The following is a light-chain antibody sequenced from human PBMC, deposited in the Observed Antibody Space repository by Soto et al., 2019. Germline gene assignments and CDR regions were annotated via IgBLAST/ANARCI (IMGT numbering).Light chain of an antibody. CDR3: QQHGSSPRT. Sequence: ELVLTRCPGSRALSPGERAAVSCRASQSVCSSYSALDQQKPGQAPRLLIYGASTRATGIPDRFSGSGSETDFTLTISTLEPEDLAVYYCQQHGSSPRTFGQGTKADI. CDR1: QSVCSSY. CDR2: GAS. J-gene: IGKJ1*01. V-gene: IGKV3-20*01.